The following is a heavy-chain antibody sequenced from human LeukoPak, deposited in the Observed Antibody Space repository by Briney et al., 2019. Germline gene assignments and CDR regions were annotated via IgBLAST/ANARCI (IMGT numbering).Heavy chain of an antibody. Sequence: PSETLSLTCTVSGGSISSSSYYCGWIRQPPGKGLEWIGSIYYSGSTYYNPSHKSRVTISVDTSKNQFSLKLSSVTAADTAVYYCARHLRPGSSGWFPYYYYYGMDVWGQGTTVTVSS. CDR1: GGSISSSSYY. V-gene: IGHV4-39*01. CDR3: ARHLRPGSSGWFPYYYYYGMDV. J-gene: IGHJ6*02. D-gene: IGHD6-19*01. CDR2: IYYSGST.